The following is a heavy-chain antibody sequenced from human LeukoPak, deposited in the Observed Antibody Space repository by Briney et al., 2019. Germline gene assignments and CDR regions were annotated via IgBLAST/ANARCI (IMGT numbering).Heavy chain of an antibody. D-gene: IGHD2-8*02. CDR3: ARSRGFVLIPPTTVWFDP. Sequence: ASVKVSCKASGYTFTDYYIRWVRQPPGQGLECMGCINPKSGGTKHVVNFQGRVTMTRDTSISTADMELSRLRSDDTAVYYCARSRGFVLIPPTTVWFDPWGQGTLVTVAA. J-gene: IGHJ5*02. CDR2: INPKSGGT. CDR1: GYTFTDYY. V-gene: IGHV1-2*02.